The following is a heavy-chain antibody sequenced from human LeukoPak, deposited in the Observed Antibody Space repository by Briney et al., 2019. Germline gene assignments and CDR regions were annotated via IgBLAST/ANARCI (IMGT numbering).Heavy chain of an antibody. V-gene: IGHV4-39*07. CDR2: IYYIGST. D-gene: IGHD4-23*01. Sequence: PSETLSLTCIVSGGSISSSTYYWGWIRQPPGKGLEWIGSIYYIGSTYYNPSLKSRVTISVDTSKNQFSLRLSSVTAADTAVYYCASDSTYGGNPGYWGQGTLVTVSS. J-gene: IGHJ4*02. CDR3: ASDSTYGGNPGY. CDR1: GGSISSSTYY.